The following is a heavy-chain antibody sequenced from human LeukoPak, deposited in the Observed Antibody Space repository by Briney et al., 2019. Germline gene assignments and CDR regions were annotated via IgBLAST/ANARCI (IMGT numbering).Heavy chain of an antibody. D-gene: IGHD4-17*01. V-gene: IGHV3-23*01. CDR1: GFTFSSYA. CDR3: ATDLVGHYGDDTARC. Sequence: PGGSLRLSCAASGFTFSSYAMSWVRQAPGKGLEWVSAISGSGGSTYYADSVKGRFTISRDNSKNTLYLQMNSLRAEDTAVYYCATDLVGHYGDDTARCWGQGTLVTVSS. J-gene: IGHJ4*02. CDR2: ISGSGGST.